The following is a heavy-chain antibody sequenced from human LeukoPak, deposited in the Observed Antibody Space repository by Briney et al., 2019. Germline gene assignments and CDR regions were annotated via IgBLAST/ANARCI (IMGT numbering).Heavy chain of an antibody. CDR1: GFTFSSYA. J-gene: IGHJ4*02. CDR3: VRTTRPDYYFDY. CDR2: VTSNGGST. D-gene: IGHD1-14*01. Sequence: PGGSLRLSCSASGFTFSSYAMHWVRPAPGKGLQYVSAVTSNGGSTYYADSVKGRFTITRDNSKNTLYLQMSSLRAEDTAVYYCVRTTRPDYYFDYWGQGTLVTVSS. V-gene: IGHV3-64D*06.